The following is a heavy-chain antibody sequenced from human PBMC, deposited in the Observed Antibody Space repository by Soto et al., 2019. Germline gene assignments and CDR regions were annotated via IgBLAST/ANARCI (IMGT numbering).Heavy chain of an antibody. Sequence: EVQLVESGGGLVKPGGSLRLSCAASGFTFSSYSMNWVRQAPGKGLEWVSSISSSSSYIYYADSMKGRFTISRDNAKNSLYLQMNSLRAEDTAVYYCARDRTLSGSYFGPYYYYGMDVWGQGTTVTVSS. V-gene: IGHV3-21*01. CDR2: ISSSSSYI. J-gene: IGHJ6*02. CDR1: GFTFSSYS. CDR3: ARDRTLSGSYFGPYYYYGMDV. D-gene: IGHD1-26*01.